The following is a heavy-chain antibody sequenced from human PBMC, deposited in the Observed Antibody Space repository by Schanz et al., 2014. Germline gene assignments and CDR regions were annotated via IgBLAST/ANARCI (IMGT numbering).Heavy chain of an antibody. J-gene: IGHJ4*02. CDR1: GFTFSNYA. Sequence: VQLVESGGGLVKPGGSLRLSCAASGFTFSNYAMSWVRQAPGKGLEWVSGISGGGGTRNYADSVKGRFTISRDNAKNSLFLQMNSLRVEDTAVYYCARDNYYGSGSCAYWGQGTLVTVSS. CDR2: ISGGGGTR. D-gene: IGHD3-10*01. CDR3: ARDNYYGSGSCAY. V-gene: IGHV3-23*04.